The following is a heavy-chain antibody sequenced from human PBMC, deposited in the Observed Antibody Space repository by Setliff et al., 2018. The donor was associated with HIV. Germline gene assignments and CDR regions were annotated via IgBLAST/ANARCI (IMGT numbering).Heavy chain of an antibody. V-gene: IGHV1-69*05. D-gene: IGHD3-10*01. CDR2: IIPSFGTP. CDR3: ASGRGIYGSGALEAYDI. Sequence: SVKVSCKASGGTFSRYGINWVRQAPGQGLEWMGGIIPSFGTPNNAQKFEGRLTVTTDTSTSTAYMELRTLRSDDTAVYFCASGRGIYGSGALEAYDIWGQGTMVTVSS. J-gene: IGHJ3*02. CDR1: GGTFSRYG.